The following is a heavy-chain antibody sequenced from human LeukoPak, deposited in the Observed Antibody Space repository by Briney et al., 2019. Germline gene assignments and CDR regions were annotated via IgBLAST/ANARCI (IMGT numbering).Heavy chain of an antibody. CDR1: GFTFSSYW. J-gene: IGHJ4*01. D-gene: IGHD6-13*01. Sequence: GGSLRLSCAVSGFTFSSYWMNWVRQAPGKGLEWVASIRQDGGEKSYVDSVKGRFTISRDNAKNSLYLQMSSLRAEDTAVYYCARDGTAAGLYFDLWGQGTLVTASS. V-gene: IGHV3-7*01. CDR2: IRQDGGEK. CDR3: ARDGTAAGLYFDL.